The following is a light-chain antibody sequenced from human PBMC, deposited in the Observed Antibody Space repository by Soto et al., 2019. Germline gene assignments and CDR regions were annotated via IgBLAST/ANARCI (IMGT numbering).Light chain of an antibody. CDR3: QQSYNSPQT. V-gene: IGKV1-39*01. CDR1: HNVNTY. CDR2: GAS. Sequence: DIQMTQSPSSLSASVGDRVTITCRTSHNVNTYLNWYQQKSGNAPKVLIYGASSLQTGVPSRFTGSGSGTDFNLTIRSVQPEYIATYYCQQSYNSPQTFGQGTKLEI. J-gene: IGKJ2*01.